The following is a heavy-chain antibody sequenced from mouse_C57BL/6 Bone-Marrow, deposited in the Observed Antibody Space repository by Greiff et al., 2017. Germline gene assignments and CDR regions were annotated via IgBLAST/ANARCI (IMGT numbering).Heavy chain of an antibody. CDR1: GYTFTDYY. D-gene: IGHD2-3*01. CDR3: ARDDGYYVWFAY. J-gene: IGHJ3*01. Sequence: QVQLQQSGAELVRPGASVKLSCKASGYTFTDYYINWVKQRPGQGLEWIARIYPGSGNTYYNEKFKGKATLTAEKSPSTAYMQLSSLTSEDSAVYFCARDDGYYVWFAYWGQGTLVTVSA. V-gene: IGHV1-76*01. CDR2: IYPGSGNT.